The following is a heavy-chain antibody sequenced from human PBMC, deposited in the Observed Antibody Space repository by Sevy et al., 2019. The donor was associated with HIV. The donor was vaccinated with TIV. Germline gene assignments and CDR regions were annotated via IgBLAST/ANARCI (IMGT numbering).Heavy chain of an antibody. CDR1: GFTFSTYA. CDR3: AKALMTTVYYYYYGMDV. D-gene: IGHD4-4*01. J-gene: IGHJ6*02. Sequence: GGSLRLSCAASGFTFSTYAMSWVRQAPGKGLEWVSAISGSGGSTYYEDSVKGRFTISTDNSKNTLYLQMNSLRAEDTAVYYCAKALMTTVYYYYYGMDVWGQGTTVTVSS. V-gene: IGHV3-23*01. CDR2: ISGSGGST.